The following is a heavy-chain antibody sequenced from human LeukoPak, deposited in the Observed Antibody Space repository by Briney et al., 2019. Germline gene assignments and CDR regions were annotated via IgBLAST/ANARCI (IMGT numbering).Heavy chain of an antibody. CDR3: AREPYSSGWYFSYYFDY. J-gene: IGHJ4*02. CDR1: GFTFSSYS. V-gene: IGHV3-21*01. CDR2: ISSSSSYI. Sequence: GGSLRLSCAASGFTFSSYSMNWVRQAPGKGLEWVSSISSSSSYIYYADSVKGRFTISRDNSKNTLYLQMNSLRVEDTAAYYCAREPYSSGWYFSYYFDYWGQGTLVTVSS. D-gene: IGHD6-19*01.